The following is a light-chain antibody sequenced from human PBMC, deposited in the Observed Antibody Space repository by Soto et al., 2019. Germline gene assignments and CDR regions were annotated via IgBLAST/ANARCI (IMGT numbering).Light chain of an antibody. CDR1: QSVGRH. CDR2: DTS. J-gene: IGKJ2*01. V-gene: IGKV3-11*01. Sequence: EIVLTQAPATLSLSPGQRGALSCRASQSVGRHLAWYQQKPGQAPRLLIYDTSNRASDIPARFSGSGSETDFTLTISGLEPEDFAVYFCQQRTKWPETFGQGTKVEIK. CDR3: QQRTKWPET.